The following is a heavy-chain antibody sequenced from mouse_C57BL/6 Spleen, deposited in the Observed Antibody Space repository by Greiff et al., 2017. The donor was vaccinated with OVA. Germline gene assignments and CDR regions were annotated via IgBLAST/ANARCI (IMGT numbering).Heavy chain of an antibody. CDR3: ARSGNWGFDY. J-gene: IGHJ2*01. D-gene: IGHD4-1*01. Sequence: EVQVVESGPGLVKPSQSLSLTCSVTGYSITSGFYWNWIRQFPGNKLEWMGYISYDGSNNYNPSLKNRISITRDTSKNQFFLKLNSVTTEDTATYYCARSGNWGFDYWGQGTTLTVSS. CDR2: ISYDGSN. V-gene: IGHV3-6*01. CDR1: GYSITSGFY.